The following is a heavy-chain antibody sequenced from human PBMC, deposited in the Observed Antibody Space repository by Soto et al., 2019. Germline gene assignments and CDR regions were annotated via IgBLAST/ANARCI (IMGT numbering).Heavy chain of an antibody. J-gene: IGHJ4*02. V-gene: IGHV3-33*05. Sequence: QMQLVESGGGVVQPGRSLRLSCVASGFPFREFGMHWVRQAPGKGLEWVALISYDGSDYADSVKGRFTISRDDSRDTLFVHMDNLRPDDTGVYYCARRWNYYLDFWGQGTLVAVSS. D-gene: IGHD1-1*01. CDR1: GFPFREFG. CDR2: ISYDGSD. CDR3: ARRWNYYLDF.